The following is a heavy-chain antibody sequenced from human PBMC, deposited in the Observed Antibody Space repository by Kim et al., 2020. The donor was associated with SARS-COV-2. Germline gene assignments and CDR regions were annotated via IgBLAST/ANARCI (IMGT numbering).Heavy chain of an antibody. D-gene: IGHD6-19*01. CDR3: AIYSSGFRYFDY. J-gene: IGHJ4*02. V-gene: IGHV1-3*01. Sequence: KYSQTFQGRVTITRDTSASTAYMELSSLRSEDTAVYYCAIYSSGFRYFDYWGQGTLVTVSS.